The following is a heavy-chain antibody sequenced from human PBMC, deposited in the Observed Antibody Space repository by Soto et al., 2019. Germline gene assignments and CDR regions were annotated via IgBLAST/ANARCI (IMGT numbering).Heavy chain of an antibody. D-gene: IGHD3-3*01. Sequence: GGSLRLSCAASGFTFSSYAMSWVRQAPGKGLEWVSAISGSGGSTYYADSVKGRFTISRDNSKNTLYLQMNSLRAEDTAVYYCAKMEGITIFGVVILTFDYWGQGTLVTVSS. V-gene: IGHV3-23*01. CDR3: AKMEGITIFGVVILTFDY. CDR1: GFTFSSYA. J-gene: IGHJ4*02. CDR2: ISGSGGST.